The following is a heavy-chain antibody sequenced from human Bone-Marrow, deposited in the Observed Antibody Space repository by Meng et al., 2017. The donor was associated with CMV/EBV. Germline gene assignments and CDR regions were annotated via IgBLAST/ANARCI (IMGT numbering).Heavy chain of an antibody. CDR3: AREIAAALPT. CDR1: GFTFNTYT. J-gene: IGHJ5*02. V-gene: IGHV3-21*01. CDR2: ISSSDFI. D-gene: IGHD6-13*01. Sequence: GESLKISCTASGFTFNTYTINWVRQAPGKGLEWVSTISSSDFIYYADSAKGRFTISRDNAKKSVFLQMNSLRAEDTAVYYCAREIAAALPTWGQGTLVTVSS.